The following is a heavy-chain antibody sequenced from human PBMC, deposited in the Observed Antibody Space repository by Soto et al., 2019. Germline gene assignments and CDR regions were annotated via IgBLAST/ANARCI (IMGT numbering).Heavy chain of an antibody. CDR1: GFTFSRYA. Sequence: EVQLLESGGGWVQPGGSLRLSCAASGFTFSRYAMDWVRQAPGKGLEWVSACSNSFSDGSTHYADSVKDRFTISRDNDKIMVFLEMNFLRSEDTAVYYCAKVFSPEEGNAFDHWGQGTLVTLSS. D-gene: IGHD1-1*01. CDR3: AKVFSPEEGNAFDH. J-gene: IGHJ4*02. V-gene: IGHV3-23*01. CDR2: NSFSDGST.